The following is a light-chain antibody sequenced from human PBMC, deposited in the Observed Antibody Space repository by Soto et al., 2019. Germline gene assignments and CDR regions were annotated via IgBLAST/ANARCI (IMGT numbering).Light chain of an antibody. CDR1: SSDVDNYKY. V-gene: IGLV2-14*01. CDR2: DVS. Sequence: QSALTQPASVSGSPGQSITISCTGTSSDVDNYKYVSWYQQHPGKAPKLMIYDVSHRPSGVSNRFSGSKSGNTASLTISGLQAEDEADYYCSSYTSSTTLDVFGTGTKLTVL. CDR3: SSYTSSTTLDV. J-gene: IGLJ1*01.